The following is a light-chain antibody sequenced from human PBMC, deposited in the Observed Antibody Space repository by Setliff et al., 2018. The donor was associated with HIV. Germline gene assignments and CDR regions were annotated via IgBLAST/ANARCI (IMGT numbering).Light chain of an antibody. CDR2: DVS. V-gene: IGLV2-14*03. CDR3: SSYTSTSNVV. Sequence: QSALAQPASVSGPPGQSSTISCTGTSSDVGGYNYVSWYQQHPGKAPKLMIYDVSNRPSGVSNRFSGSKSGNTASLTISGLQAEDEADYYCSSYTSTSNVVFGGGTKVTVL. CDR1: SSDVGGYNY. J-gene: IGLJ2*01.